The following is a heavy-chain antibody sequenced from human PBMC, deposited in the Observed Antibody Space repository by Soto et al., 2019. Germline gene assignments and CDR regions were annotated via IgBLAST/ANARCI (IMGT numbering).Heavy chain of an antibody. J-gene: IGHJ6*02. CDR3: AREGGGYYYYYGMDV. CDR1: GDSISSYY. Sequence: PSETLSLTCTVSGDSISSYYWSWIRQPPGKGLEWIGYIYYSGSTNYNPSLKSRVTISVDTPKNQFSLKLTSVTAADTAVYYCAREGGGYYYYYGMDVWGQGTTVTVSS. V-gene: IGHV4-59*01. CDR2: IYYSGST.